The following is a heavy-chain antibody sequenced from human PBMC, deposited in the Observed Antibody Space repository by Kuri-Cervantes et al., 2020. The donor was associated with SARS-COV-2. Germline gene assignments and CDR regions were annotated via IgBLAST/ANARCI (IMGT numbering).Heavy chain of an antibody. D-gene: IGHD4/OR15-4a*01. CDR2: IYHSGST. J-gene: IGHJ6*03. CDR1: GYSISSGYY. V-gene: IGHV4-38-2*02. Sequence: GSLRLSCAVSGYSISSGYYWGWIRQPPGKGLEWIGSIYHSGSTYYNPSLKSRVTISVDTSKNQSSLKLSSVTAADTAVYYCARDLPSDYTYYYYYMDVWGRGTTVTVSS. CDR3: ARDLPSDYTYYYYYMDV.